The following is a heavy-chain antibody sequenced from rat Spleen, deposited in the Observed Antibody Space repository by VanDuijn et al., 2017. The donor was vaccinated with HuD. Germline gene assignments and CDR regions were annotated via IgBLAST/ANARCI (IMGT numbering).Heavy chain of an antibody. CDR1: GFTFSDYY. D-gene: IGHD1-1*01. Sequence: EVQLVESGGGLVQPGRSLKLSCAASGFTFSDYYMAWVRQAPTEGLEWVASISHSGGSAFYRDSVKGRFTIFRDIAKNTVHLKMDRLRSEDSATYYCATTPLYYSGDPYYFDYWGQGVMVTVSS. CDR2: ISHSGGSA. CDR3: ATTPLYYSGDPYYFDY. V-gene: IGHV5-20*01. J-gene: IGHJ2*01.